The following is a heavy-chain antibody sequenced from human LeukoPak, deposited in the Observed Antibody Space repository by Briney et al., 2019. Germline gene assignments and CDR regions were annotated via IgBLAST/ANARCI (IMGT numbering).Heavy chain of an antibody. CDR3: TTAPAGIDY. D-gene: IGHD6-13*01. J-gene: IGHJ4*02. V-gene: IGHV3-15*01. Sequence: RGSLRLSCAASGFTSSNAWMSWVRQAPGKGLEWVGRTKSKTDGGAADYGAPVKGRFTLSRDDSKNILNLQLNSLKTEDTAVYYCTTAPAGIDYWGQGTLVTVSS. CDR2: TKSKTDGGAA. CDR1: GFTSSNAW.